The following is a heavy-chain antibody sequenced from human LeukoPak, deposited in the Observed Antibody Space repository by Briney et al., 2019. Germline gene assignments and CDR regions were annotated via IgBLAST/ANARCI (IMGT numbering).Heavy chain of an antibody. Sequence: GGSLRLSCAASGFTFSSYSMNWVRQAPGKGLEWVPSISSSSSSIYYADSVKGRFTISRDNARNSLYLQMNSLRAEDTAVYYCARVPPWDLAHAFDIWGQGTMVTVSS. D-gene: IGHD1-26*01. V-gene: IGHV3-21*01. CDR1: GFTFSSYS. CDR2: ISSSSSSI. CDR3: ARVPPWDLAHAFDI. J-gene: IGHJ3*02.